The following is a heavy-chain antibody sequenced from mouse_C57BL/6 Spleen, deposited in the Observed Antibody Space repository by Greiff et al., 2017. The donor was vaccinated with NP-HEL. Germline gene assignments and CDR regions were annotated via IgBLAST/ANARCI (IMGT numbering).Heavy chain of an antibody. CDR1: GYTFTSYW. V-gene: IGHV1-72*01. CDR3: ASTLVAKGYYAMDY. D-gene: IGHD1-1*01. Sequence: QVQLQQPGAELVKPGASVKLSCKASGYTFTSYWMHWVKQRPGRGLEWIGRIDPNSGGTKYNEKFKSKATLTVDKPSSTAYMQLSSLTSEDSAVYYCASTLVAKGYYAMDYWGQGTSVTVSS. CDR2: IDPNSGGT. J-gene: IGHJ4*01.